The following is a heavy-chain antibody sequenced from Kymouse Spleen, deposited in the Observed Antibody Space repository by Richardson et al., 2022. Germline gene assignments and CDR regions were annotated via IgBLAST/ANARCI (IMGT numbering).Heavy chain of an antibody. CDR1: GFTFSSYG. D-gene: IGHD1-7*01. CDR2: IWYDGSNK. Sequence: QVQLVESGGGVVQPGRSLRLSCAASGFTFSSYGMHWVRQAPGKGLEWVAVIWYDGSNKYYADSVKGRFTISRDNSKNTLYLQMNSLRAEDTAVYYCARRGITGTSSAYYYYGMDVWGQGTTVTVSS. V-gene: IGHV3-33*01. CDR3: ARRGITGTSSAYYYYGMDV. J-gene: IGHJ6*02.